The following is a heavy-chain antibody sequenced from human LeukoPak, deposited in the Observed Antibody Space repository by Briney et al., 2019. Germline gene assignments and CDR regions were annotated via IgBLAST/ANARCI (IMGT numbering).Heavy chain of an antibody. V-gene: IGHV1-2*02. D-gene: IGHD1-26*01. J-gene: IGHJ5*02. CDR2: INPNSGGT. Sequence: ASVKVSCKASVYIFTGYYMHWVRQAPGQGLEWMGWINPNSGGTNYAQKFQGRVTMTRDTSISTAYMELSRLRSDDTAVYYCARDQGGKSWFDPWGQGTLVTVSS. CDR1: VYIFTGYY. CDR3: ARDQGGKSWFDP.